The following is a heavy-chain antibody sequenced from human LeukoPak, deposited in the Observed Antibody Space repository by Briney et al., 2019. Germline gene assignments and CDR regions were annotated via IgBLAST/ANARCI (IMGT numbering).Heavy chain of an antibody. D-gene: IGHD2/OR15-2a*01. J-gene: IGHJ6*03. CDR2: IYSGGST. CDR3: ARNRGSAYYYMDV. CDR1: GFTFSSYG. V-gene: IGHV3-66*01. Sequence: GGSLRLSCAASGFTFSSYGMSWVRQAPGKGLEWVSVIYSGGSTYYADSVKGRFTISRDNSKNTLYLQMNSLRAEDTAVYYCARNRGSAYYYMDVWGKGTTVTISS.